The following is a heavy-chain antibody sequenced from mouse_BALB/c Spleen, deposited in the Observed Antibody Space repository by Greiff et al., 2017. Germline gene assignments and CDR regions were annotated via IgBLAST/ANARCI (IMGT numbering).Heavy chain of an antibody. CDR1: GFAFSSYD. Sequence: EVQLVESGGGLVKPGGSLKLSCAASGFAFSSYDMSWVRQTPEKRLEWVAYISSGGGSTYYPDTVKGRFTISRDNAKNTLYLQMSSLKSEDTAMYYCARHRAGNYFDYWGQGTTLTVSS. CDR2: ISSGGGST. V-gene: IGHV5-12-1*01. D-gene: IGHD3-1*01. J-gene: IGHJ2*01. CDR3: ARHRAGNYFDY.